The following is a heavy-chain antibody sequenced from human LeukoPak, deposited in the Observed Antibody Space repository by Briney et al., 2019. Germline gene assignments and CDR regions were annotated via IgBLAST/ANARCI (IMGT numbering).Heavy chain of an antibody. V-gene: IGHV3-64*01. CDR1: GFTFSSYA. CDR2: ISSNGGST. J-gene: IGHJ4*02. Sequence: GGSLRLSCEASGFTFSSYAMHWVRQAPGKGLEYVSAISSNGGSTYYANSVKGRFTTSRDNSKNTLYLQMGSLRAEDMAVYYCARGRYSGYDWFDYWGQGTLATVSS. D-gene: IGHD5-12*01. CDR3: ARGRYSGYDWFDY.